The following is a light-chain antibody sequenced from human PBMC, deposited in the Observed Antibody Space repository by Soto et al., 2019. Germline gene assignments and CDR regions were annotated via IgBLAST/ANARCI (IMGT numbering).Light chain of an antibody. Sequence: EIVMTQSPATLSVSPGERATLSCRASQSVSSNLAWYQQKPGQAPRLLIYGASTRATGIPARFSGSGSGTEFTPNISSLQSEDFGVYYWQPYNNRAPTFGQGTKVEIK. CDR3: QPYNNRAPT. J-gene: IGKJ1*01. CDR1: QSVSSN. CDR2: GAS. V-gene: IGKV3-15*01.